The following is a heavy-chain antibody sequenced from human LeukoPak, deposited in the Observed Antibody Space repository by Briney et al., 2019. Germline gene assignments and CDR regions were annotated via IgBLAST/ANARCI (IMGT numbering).Heavy chain of an antibody. CDR2: ISSTSSTI. CDR3: VFTTMVRGVIIKGR. V-gene: IGHV3-48*01. J-gene: IGHJ4*02. Sequence: GGSLRLSCAASGFTFSTYSMNWVRQAPGKGLEWVSYISSTSSTIFYADSVKGRFTISRDNAKNSLYLQMNSLRAEDTAVYYCVFTTMVRGVIIKGRWGQGTLVTVSS. D-gene: IGHD3-10*01. CDR1: GFTFSTYS.